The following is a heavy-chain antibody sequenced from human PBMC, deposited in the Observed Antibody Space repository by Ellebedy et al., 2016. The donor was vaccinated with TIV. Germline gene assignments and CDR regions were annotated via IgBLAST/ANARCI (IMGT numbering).Heavy chain of an antibody. CDR3: VKRRDN. CDR2: ISSSGGST. Sequence: PGGSLRLSCSASGFTFSNYAMHWVRQPPGKGLEHVSVISSSGGSTHYVDSVESRFITSRDNSKNTLYLQMSSLRAEDTAVYYCVKRRDNWGQGTLVIVSS. J-gene: IGHJ4*02. CDR1: GFTFSNYA. V-gene: IGHV3-64D*09.